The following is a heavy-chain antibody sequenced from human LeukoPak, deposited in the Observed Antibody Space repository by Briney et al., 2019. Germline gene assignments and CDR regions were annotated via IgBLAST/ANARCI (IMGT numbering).Heavy chain of an antibody. CDR3: ARTDFDWFLDY. J-gene: IGHJ4*02. CDR1: GGSITSHY. V-gene: IGHV4-59*11. D-gene: IGHD3-9*01. CDR2: IYYSGST. Sequence: SETLSLTCTVSGGSITSHYWSWIRQPPGKGLEWIGYIYYSGSTNYNPSLKSRVTIPVDTSKNQFSLNLNSVTAADTAVYYCARTDFDWFLDYWGQGTPVTVSS.